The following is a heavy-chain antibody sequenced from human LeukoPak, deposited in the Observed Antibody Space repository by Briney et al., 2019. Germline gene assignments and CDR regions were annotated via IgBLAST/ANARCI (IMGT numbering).Heavy chain of an antibody. D-gene: IGHD6-13*01. J-gene: IGHJ4*02. CDR3: ASKGRQQLADDY. CDR1: GGSISSSSYY. V-gene: IGHV4-39*07. CDR2: IYYSGST. Sequence: PSETLSLTCTVSGGSISSSSYYWGWIRQPPGKGLEWIGSIYYSGSTYYNPSLKSRVTISVDTSKNQFSLKLSSVTAADTAVYYCASKGRQQLADDYWGQGTLVTVSS.